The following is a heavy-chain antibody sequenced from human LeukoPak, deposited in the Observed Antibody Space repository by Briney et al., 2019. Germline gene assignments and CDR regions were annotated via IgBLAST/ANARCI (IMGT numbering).Heavy chain of an antibody. CDR3: AKSTTMINKFDS. J-gene: IGHJ4*02. CDR1: GFTFSSYS. D-gene: IGHD1-1*01. Sequence: GGSLRLSCAASGFTFSSYSMNWVRQAPGKGPEWVSSTSGSGVGTFYADSVKGRLTMSRDNSKNTVYLQMNSLRAEDTAVYFCAKSTTMINKFDSWGQGTLVTVSS. CDR2: TSGSGVGT. V-gene: IGHV3-23*01.